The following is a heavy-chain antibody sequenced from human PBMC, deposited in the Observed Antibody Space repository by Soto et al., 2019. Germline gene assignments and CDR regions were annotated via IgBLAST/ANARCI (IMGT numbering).Heavy chain of an antibody. D-gene: IGHD3-16*01. Sequence: PWESLRISCRASGDIIEDYWIGWVRQMPGQDLEWMGIIFPDDSDTRYSPSFQGHVTISVDKSISTAYVQWSSLKASDSAIYYCFRGGVTSRTFDYWGQGTLVTVPS. CDR3: FRGGVTSRTFDY. J-gene: IGHJ4*02. CDR2: IFPDDSDT. CDR1: GDIIEDYW. V-gene: IGHV5-51*01.